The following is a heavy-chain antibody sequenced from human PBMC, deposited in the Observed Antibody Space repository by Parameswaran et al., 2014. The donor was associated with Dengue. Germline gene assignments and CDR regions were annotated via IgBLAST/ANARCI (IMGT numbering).Heavy chain of an antibody. D-gene: IGHD3-10*01. CDR2: IYWDDDK. Sequence: VRQAPGKALEWLALIYWDDDKRYSPSLKSRLTITKDTSKNQVVLTMTNMDPVDTATYYCAHRALLWFGESSTYFDYWGQGTLVTVSS. J-gene: IGHJ4*02. V-gene: IGHV2-5*02. CDR3: AHRALLWFGESSTYFDY.